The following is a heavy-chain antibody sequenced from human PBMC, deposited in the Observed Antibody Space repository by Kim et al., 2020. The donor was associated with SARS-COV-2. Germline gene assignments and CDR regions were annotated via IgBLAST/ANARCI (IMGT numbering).Heavy chain of an antibody. D-gene: IGHD3-10*01. CDR3: ARGRYNTMVRGVPYYFDY. J-gene: IGHJ4*02. V-gene: IGHV3-48*03. CDR2: ISSSGSTI. CDR1: GFTFSSYE. Sequence: GGSLRLSCAASGFTFSSYEMNWVRQAPGKGLEWVSYISSSGSTIYYADSVKGRFTISRDNAKNSLYLQMNSLRAEDTAVYYCARGRYNTMVRGVPYYFDYWGQGTLVTVSS.